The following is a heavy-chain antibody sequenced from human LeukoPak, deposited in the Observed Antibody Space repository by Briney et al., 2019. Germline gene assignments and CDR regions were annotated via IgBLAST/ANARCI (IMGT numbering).Heavy chain of an antibody. CDR1: GGSISSSSYY. CDR3: ARRVVITPRTIAAFDY. D-gene: IGHD3-9*01. V-gene: IGHV4-39*01. CDR2: IYYSGST. Sequence: SETLSLTCTVSGGSISSSSYYWGWIRQPPGKGLEWIGSIYYSGSTYYNPSLKSRVTISVDTSKNQLSLKLSSVTAADTAVYYCARRVVITPRTIAAFDYWGQGTLVTVSS. J-gene: IGHJ4*02.